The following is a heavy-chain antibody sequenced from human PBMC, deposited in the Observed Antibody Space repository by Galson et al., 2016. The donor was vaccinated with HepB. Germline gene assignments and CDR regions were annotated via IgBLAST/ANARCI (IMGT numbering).Heavy chain of an antibody. CDR1: GVAFSSYV. CDR3: ARSVTSIRLTDFYYTMDV. D-gene: IGHD3-16*01. CDR2: IVPLQNTP. Sequence: SVKVSCKATGVAFSSYVMTWVRQAPGLGLEWMGGIVPLQNTPTYAQQFQGRVTISADESTRTAYMELRSLRSEDTAVYYCARSVTSIRLTDFYYTMDVWGLGTPVIVSS. J-gene: IGHJ6*02. V-gene: IGHV1-69*13.